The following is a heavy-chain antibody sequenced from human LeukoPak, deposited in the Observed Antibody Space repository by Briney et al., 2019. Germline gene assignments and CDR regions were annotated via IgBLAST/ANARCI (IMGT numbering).Heavy chain of an antibody. J-gene: IGHJ6*02. CDR1: GYTLTELS. V-gene: IGHV1-24*01. CDR2: FDPEDGET. CDR3: ATAPYLAAPLGMDV. D-gene: IGHD6-13*01. Sequence: ASVKVSCKVSGYTLTELSMHWVRQAPGKGLEWMGGFDPEDGETIYAQKFQGRVTMTEDTSTDTAYMELSSLRSEDTAVYYCATAPYLAAPLGMDVWGQGTTVTVSS.